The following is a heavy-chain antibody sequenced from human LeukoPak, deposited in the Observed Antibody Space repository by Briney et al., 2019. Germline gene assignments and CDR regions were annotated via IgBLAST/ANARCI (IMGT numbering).Heavy chain of an antibody. J-gene: IGHJ4*02. CDR3: ARASCSSTSCYIDFDY. D-gene: IGHD2-2*02. Sequence: GGSLRLSCAASGFIFSNYAMHWVRQAPGKGLEYVSTISSNGGSTYANSVKGRFTISRDNSKNTLFLQMGSLRGEDMAVYYCARASCSSTSCYIDFDYWGQGTQVTVSS. CDR2: ISSNGGST. CDR1: GFIFSNYA. V-gene: IGHV3-64*01.